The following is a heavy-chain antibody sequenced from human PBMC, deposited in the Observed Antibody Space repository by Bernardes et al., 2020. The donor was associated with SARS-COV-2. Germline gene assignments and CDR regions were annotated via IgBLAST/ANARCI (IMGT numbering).Heavy chain of an antibody. CDR2: ISHDGSIR. J-gene: IGHJ4*02. V-gene: IGHV3-30-3*01. D-gene: IGHD4-4*01. Sequence: GGSLRLSRAASGFTFSTYPLHWARQAPGKGLEWVAVISHDGSIRYYADSVKGRFTISRDNSKNTLYLQMNSLRTEDTAVYFCARDVDEYNNYPGGYWGQGTLVTVSS. CDR3: ARDVDEYNNYPGGY. CDR1: GFTFSTYP.